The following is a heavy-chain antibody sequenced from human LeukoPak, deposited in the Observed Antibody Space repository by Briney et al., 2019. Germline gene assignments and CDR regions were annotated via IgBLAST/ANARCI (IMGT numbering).Heavy chain of an antibody. Sequence: ASVKVSCKASGYTFTAYYLHWARQAPGRGLEWMGWMNPKTGGTDYVQTFRGRVTMTRDTSSRTAHMELDRLRSDDTAVYYCALLSTSSVQYSTYMDVWGSGTTVTVSS. D-gene: IGHD5/OR15-5a*01. CDR3: ALLSTSSVQYSTYMDV. V-gene: IGHV1-2*02. J-gene: IGHJ6*03. CDR1: GYTFTAYY. CDR2: MNPKTGGT.